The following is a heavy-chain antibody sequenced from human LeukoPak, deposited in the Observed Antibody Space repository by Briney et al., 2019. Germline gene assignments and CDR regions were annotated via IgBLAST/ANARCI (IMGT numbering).Heavy chain of an antibody. CDR3: AKDRYYYDSSGYSLLFDY. V-gene: IGHV3-23*01. J-gene: IGHJ4*02. CDR2: ISSSSSYI. Sequence: QPGGSLRLSCAGSGFTFNSYAMSWVRQAPGKGLEWVSSISSSSSYIYYADSVKGRFTISRDNSKDTLYLQMNSLRAEDTAVYYCAKDRYYYDSSGYSLLFDYWGQGTLVTVSS. D-gene: IGHD3-22*01. CDR1: GFTFNSYA.